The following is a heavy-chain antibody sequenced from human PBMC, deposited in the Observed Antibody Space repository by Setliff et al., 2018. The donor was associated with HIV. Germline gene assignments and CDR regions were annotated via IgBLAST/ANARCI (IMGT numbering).Heavy chain of an antibody. V-gene: IGHV4-59*08. CDR3: ARQASSGLRDVYFDY. CDR1: GGSISNFH. J-gene: IGHJ4*02. D-gene: IGHD3-10*01. CDR2: IQNTGTT. Sequence: SETLSLTCTVSGGSISNFHWTWIRQPPGKGLEWIGCIQNTGTTNYNPSLKSRVTISIDPPKDHFSLKLRSVTAADTAVYYCARQASSGLRDVYFDYWGQGTLVTVSS.